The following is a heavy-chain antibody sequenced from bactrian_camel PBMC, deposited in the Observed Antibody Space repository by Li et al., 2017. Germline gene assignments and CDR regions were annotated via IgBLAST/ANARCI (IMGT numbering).Heavy chain of an antibody. D-gene: IGHD2*01. CDR2: INSAGGST. CDR1: GFTFRSYD. V-gene: IGHV3S40*01. Sequence: VQLVESGGGLVRPGGSLRLSCAASGFTFRSYDMSWVRQTPGKGLEWVSTINSAGGSTYYADSVKGRFTISRDNAKNTVYLQMNSLKGDDTADYYCVRATSGLYPWGQGTQVTVS. J-gene: IGHJ6*01. CDR3: VRATSGLYP.